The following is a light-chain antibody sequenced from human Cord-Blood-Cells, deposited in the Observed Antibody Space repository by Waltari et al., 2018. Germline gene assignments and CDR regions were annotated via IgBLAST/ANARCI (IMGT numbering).Light chain of an antibody. CDR2: EGS. V-gene: IGLV2-23*01. Sequence: QSALTQPASVSGSPGQSLTISCTGTSSDVGSYNLVSWYQQHPGKAPKLMIYEGSKRPSWVSNRFSGSESGNTSSLTISGLQAEDEADYYCCSYAGSWVFGGGTKLTVL. CDR3: CSYAGSWV. CDR1: SSDVGSYNL. J-gene: IGLJ3*02.